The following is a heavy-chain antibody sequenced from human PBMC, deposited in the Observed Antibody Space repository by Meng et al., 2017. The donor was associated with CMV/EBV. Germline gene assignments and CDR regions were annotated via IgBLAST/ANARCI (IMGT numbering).Heavy chain of an antibody. CDR3: ARDRTMVRGVTGY. J-gene: IGHJ4*02. CDR2: IYYSGST. Sequence: ESSASLWRPSGTLSFTRTVLCSSISSSSFYLGWISQPPGKGLDWIGSIYYSGSTYYNPSLKSRVPISVDTSKNQFSLKLSSVTAADTAVYYCARDRTMVRGVTGYWGQGTLVTVSS. D-gene: IGHD3-10*01. V-gene: IGHV4-39*07. CDR1: CSSISSSSFY.